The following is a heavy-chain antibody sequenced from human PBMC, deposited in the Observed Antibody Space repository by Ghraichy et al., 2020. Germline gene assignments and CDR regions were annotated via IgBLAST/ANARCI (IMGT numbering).Heavy chain of an antibody. Sequence: ASVKVSCKVSGYTLTELSMHWVRQAPGKGLEWMGGFDPEDGETIYAQKFQGRVTMTEDTSTDTAYMELSSLRSEDTAVYYCATARVRESALEQWLRPNKAKTNSFYFDYWGQGTLVTVSS. CDR1: GYTLTELS. CDR2: FDPEDGET. J-gene: IGHJ4*02. D-gene: IGHD6-19*01. CDR3: ATARVRESALEQWLRPNKAKTNSFYFDY. V-gene: IGHV1-24*01.